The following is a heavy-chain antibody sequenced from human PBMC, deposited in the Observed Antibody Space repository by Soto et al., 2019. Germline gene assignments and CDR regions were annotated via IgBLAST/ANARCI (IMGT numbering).Heavy chain of an antibody. Sequence: PGGSLRLSCAASGFTFSSYAMHWVRQAPGKGLEWVAVISYDGSNKYYADSVKGRFTISRDNSKNTLYLQMNSLRAEDTAVYYCARVSELRFLEWPLDYWGKGTLVTVSS. J-gene: IGHJ4*02. CDR1: GFTFSSYA. V-gene: IGHV3-30-3*01. CDR2: ISYDGSNK. CDR3: ARVSELRFLEWPLDY. D-gene: IGHD3-3*01.